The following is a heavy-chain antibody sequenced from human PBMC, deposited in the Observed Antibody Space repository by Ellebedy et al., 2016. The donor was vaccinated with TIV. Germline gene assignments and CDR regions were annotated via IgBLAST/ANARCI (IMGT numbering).Heavy chain of an antibody. CDR1: GGSINNYY. V-gene: IGHV4-59*01. Sequence: SETLSLXXTVSGGSINNYYWGWIRQAPGKGLEWIGYIYYSGSTDYNPSFKSRVSLSVDTSKSHFSLNLTSVTAADTAVYYCARAMGARYSFDYWGQGALVTVSS. J-gene: IGHJ4*02. CDR2: IYYSGST. CDR3: ARAMGARYSFDY. D-gene: IGHD3-9*01.